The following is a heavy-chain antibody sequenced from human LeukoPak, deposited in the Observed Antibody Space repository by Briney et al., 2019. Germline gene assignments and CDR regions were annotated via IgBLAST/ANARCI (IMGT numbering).Heavy chain of an antibody. Sequence: GGSLRLSCAASGFTFSSYAMSCVRQAPGKGLEWVSAISGSGGSTYYADSLKGRLTISRDNSKNTLYLQMTSLRAEDTAVYYCAKAMAFVRAKVGMNWFDPWGQGTLVTVSS. CDR2: ISGSGGST. D-gene: IGHD1-26*01. CDR3: AKAMAFVRAKVGMNWFDP. CDR1: GFTFSSYA. J-gene: IGHJ5*02. V-gene: IGHV3-23*01.